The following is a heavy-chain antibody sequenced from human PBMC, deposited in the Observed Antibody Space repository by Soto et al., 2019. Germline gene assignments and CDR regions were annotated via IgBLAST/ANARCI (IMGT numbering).Heavy chain of an antibody. CDR1: GGSISSGGYS. V-gene: IGHV4-30-2*01. J-gene: IGHJ4*02. Sequence: QLQLQESGSGLVKPSQTLSLTCAVSGGSISSGGYSWSWIRQPPGKGLEWIGYIYHSGSTYYNPSLGSRVSMSVDRSKNQFSLKLSSVTAADTAVYYCAAGGGLPRYYWGPGTLVTVSS. D-gene: IGHD5-12*01. CDR2: IYHSGST. CDR3: AAGGGLPRYY.